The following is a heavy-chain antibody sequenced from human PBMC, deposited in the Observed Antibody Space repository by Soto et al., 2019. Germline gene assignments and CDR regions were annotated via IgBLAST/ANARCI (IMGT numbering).Heavy chain of an antibody. Sequence: QVQLVESGGGVVQPGRSLRLSCAASGFTFSSYGMHWVRQAPGKGLEWVAVIWYDGSNKYYADSVKGRFTISRDNSKNTRYLQMNSLRAEDTAVYYCARGGSSSWAFDYWGQGTLVTVSS. V-gene: IGHV3-33*01. CDR3: ARGGSSSWAFDY. J-gene: IGHJ4*02. CDR1: GFTFSSYG. CDR2: IWYDGSNK. D-gene: IGHD6-13*01.